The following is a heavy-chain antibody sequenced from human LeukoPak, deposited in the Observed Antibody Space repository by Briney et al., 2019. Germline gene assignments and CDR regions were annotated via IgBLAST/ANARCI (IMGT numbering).Heavy chain of an antibody. CDR1: GYTFTSYY. J-gene: IGHJ5*02. V-gene: IGHV1-46*01. Sequence: ASVKVSCKASGYTFTSYYMHWVRQPPGQGLEWMGIINPSGGSTSYAQKFQGRVTMTRDTSTSTVYMELSSLRSEDTAVYYCARDRPTYYYGSGSYYENPFDPWGQGTLVTVSS. CDR2: INPSGGST. CDR3: ARDRPTYYYGSGSYYENPFDP. D-gene: IGHD3-10*01.